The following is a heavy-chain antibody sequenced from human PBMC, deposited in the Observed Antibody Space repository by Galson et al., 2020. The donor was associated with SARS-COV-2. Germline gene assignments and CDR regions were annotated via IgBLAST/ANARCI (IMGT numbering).Heavy chain of an antibody. V-gene: IGHV1-69*01. CDR2: IIPIFGTA. Sequence: KISCKASGGTFSSYAISWVRQAPGQGLEWMGGIIPIFGTANYAQKFQGRVTITADESTSTAYMELSSLRSEDTAVYYCVTNQQQLVKLNDAFDIWGQGTMVTVSS. J-gene: IGHJ3*02. CDR1: GGTFSSYA. CDR3: VTNQQQLVKLNDAFDI. D-gene: IGHD6-13*01.